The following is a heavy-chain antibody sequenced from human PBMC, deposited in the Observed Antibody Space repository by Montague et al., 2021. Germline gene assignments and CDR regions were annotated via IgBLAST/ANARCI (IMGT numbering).Heavy chain of an antibody. Sequence: SLRLSWAASGFPFSNSWMNWVRQAPGKGLEWVANINPDGSAKRHVDSVQGRFTISRDNAKNSLHLQMNSLRAEDTAVYYCVSVGEWGQGTLVTVSS. CDR2: INPDGSAK. D-gene: IGHD2-21*01. CDR3: VSVGE. V-gene: IGHV3-7*01. J-gene: IGHJ4*02. CDR1: GFPFSNSW.